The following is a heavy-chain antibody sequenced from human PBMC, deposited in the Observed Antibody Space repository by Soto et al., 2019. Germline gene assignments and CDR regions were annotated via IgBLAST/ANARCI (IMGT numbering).Heavy chain of an antibody. D-gene: IGHD6-13*01. CDR1: GYTFTSYA. Sequence: GASVKVSCKASGYTFTSYAMHWVRQAPGQRLEWMGWINADNGNTKYAQKFQGRVTMTTDTSTSTAYMELRSLRSDDTAVYYCARDPPTIASAGREDYWGQRTLVTVSS. V-gene: IGHV1-3*01. CDR3: ARDPPTIASAGREDY. CDR2: INADNGNT. J-gene: IGHJ4*02.